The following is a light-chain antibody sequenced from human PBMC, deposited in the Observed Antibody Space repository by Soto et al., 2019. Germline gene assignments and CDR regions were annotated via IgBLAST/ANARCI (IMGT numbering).Light chain of an antibody. CDR3: QQYNSYPLT. CDR2: KAS. J-gene: IGKJ4*01. Sequence: DIQMTQSPSTLSASVGDRVTITCRASQSINYWLAWFQQKPGKAPKLLIYKASSLESGVPLRFSGSGSGTEFTLIISSLQPDDFSTYYCQQYNSYPLTFGGGTKVEIK. V-gene: IGKV1-5*03. CDR1: QSINYW.